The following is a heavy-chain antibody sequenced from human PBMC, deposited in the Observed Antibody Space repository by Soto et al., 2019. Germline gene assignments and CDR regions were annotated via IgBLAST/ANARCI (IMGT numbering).Heavy chain of an antibody. CDR3: ARILEHCRGSSSDF. CDR1: GYTFTTYA. D-gene: IGHD2-15*01. J-gene: IGHJ4*02. CDR2: INAGNGNT. V-gene: IGHV1-3*01. Sequence: ASVKVSCKAAGYTFTTYAIHWVRQAPGQRLEWMGWINAGNGNTKYSQKFQGRVTITRDTSASTAYMELSSLRSEDTAVYYCARILEHCRGSSSDFSGQGTFVTFSS.